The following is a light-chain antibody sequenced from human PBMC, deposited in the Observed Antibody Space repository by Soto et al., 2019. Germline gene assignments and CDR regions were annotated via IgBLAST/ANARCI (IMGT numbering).Light chain of an antibody. J-gene: IGKJ4*01. CDR1: QSISSW. CDR2: KAS. CDR3: KQYNSYSPLT. V-gene: IGKV1-5*03. Sequence: DIQMTQSPSTLSASVGDRVTITCRASQSISSWLAWYQQKPGEAPKLLIYKASSLESGVPSRFSGSGSGTEFTLTISSLQPDDFATYYCKQYNSYSPLTFGGGTKVDIK.